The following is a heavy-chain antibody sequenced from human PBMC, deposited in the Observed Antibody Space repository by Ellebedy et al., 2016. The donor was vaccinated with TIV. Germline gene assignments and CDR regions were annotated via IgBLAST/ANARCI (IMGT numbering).Heavy chain of an antibody. CDR1: GGSIRSSTYY. CDR3: SREKTVAGGGNHLDS. V-gene: IGHV4-39*06. CDR2: FYYSGST. Sequence: MPSETLSLTCSVSGGSIRSSTYYWGWLRQPPGKGLEWIGSFYYSGSTYYTPYLKSPVTISVDTSKNQLTLHLTSVTAADTAVYYCSREKTVAGGGNHLDSWGPGTLVTVSS. D-gene: IGHD6-19*01. J-gene: IGHJ4*02.